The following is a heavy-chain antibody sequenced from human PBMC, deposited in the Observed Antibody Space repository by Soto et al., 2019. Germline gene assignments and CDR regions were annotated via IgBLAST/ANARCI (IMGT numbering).Heavy chain of an antibody. CDR2: IYYSGIT. CDR1: GGSISSGGYY. D-gene: IGHD2-8*02. J-gene: IGHJ4*02. V-gene: IGHV4-61*08. CDR3: ARGGGVYYFDY. Sequence: SETLSLTCTVSGGSISSGGYYWSWIRQPPGKGLEWIGYIYYSGITDYNSSLKSRVTISVDTSKSQFSLKLSSVTAADTAVYYCARGGGVYYFDYWGQGTLVTVSS.